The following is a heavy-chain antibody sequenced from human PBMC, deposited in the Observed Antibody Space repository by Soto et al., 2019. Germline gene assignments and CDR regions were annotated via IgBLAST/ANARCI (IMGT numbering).Heavy chain of an antibody. Sequence: GDSVKVSYKACGYPFTSYAIYWVRQATGQGLEWTGWMNPNTGSSGYAQKFQGRVTMTSDTSISTAHMELSSLRSEDTAVYYCARRAETNGWNGFGDDKYYFDFWGQGTMVTVSS. V-gene: IGHV1-8*01. CDR3: ARRAETNGWNGFGDDKYYFDF. CDR2: MNPNTGSS. J-gene: IGHJ4*02. D-gene: IGHD1-1*01. CDR1: GYPFTSYA.